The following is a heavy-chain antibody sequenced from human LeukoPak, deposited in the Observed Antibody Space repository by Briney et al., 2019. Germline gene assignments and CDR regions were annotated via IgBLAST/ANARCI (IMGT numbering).Heavy chain of an antibody. CDR2: ISSSSSYI. Sequence: VGSLRLSCAASGVTFSGYSMNWVRQAPGKGLEWVSSISSSSSYIYYADSVKGRFTISRDNAKNSLYLQMNSLRGEDTAVYYCAREGDGALTYDYWGQGTLVSVSS. CDR3: AREGDGALTYDY. V-gene: IGHV3-21*01. J-gene: IGHJ4*02. CDR1: GVTFSGYS. D-gene: IGHD1-14*01.